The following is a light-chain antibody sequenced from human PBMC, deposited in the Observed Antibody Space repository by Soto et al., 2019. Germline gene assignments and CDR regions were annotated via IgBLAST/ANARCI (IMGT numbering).Light chain of an antibody. Sequence: EIQVTQSPSFLSASVGDRVTITCRASQGISSYLAWYQQKPGKAPKLLIYAASTLQSGVPSRFSGSGSGTEFTLTISSLQPEDFATYYCQQLNSYPITFGQGTRLEIK. CDR3: QQLNSYPIT. J-gene: IGKJ5*01. V-gene: IGKV1-9*01. CDR2: AAS. CDR1: QGISSY.